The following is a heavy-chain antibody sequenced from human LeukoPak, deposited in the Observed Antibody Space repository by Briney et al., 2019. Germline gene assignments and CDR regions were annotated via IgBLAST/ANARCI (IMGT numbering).Heavy chain of an antibody. CDR3: ARVSSPANWFEP. V-gene: IGHV1-18*01. D-gene: IGHD6-6*01. CDR2: ISGYNGST. Sequence: ASVKVSCKASGYTFSSYGISWVRQAPGQGPEWMGWISGYNGSTNYAQKFQGRVTVTTDTSTSTAYMELRSLRSDDTAVYYCARVSSPANWFEPWGQGTLVIVSS. CDR1: GYTFSSYG. J-gene: IGHJ5*02.